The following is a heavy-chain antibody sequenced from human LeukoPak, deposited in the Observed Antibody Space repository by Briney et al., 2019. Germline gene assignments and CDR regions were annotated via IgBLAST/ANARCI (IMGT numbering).Heavy chain of an antibody. V-gene: IGHV3-48*03. CDR3: ASPSDYFDY. CDR2: ISSSGSTI. CDR1: GFTFGSYE. J-gene: IGHJ4*02. Sequence: PGGSLRLSXAASGFTFGSYEMNWVRQTPGKGLEWVSYISSSGSTIYYADSVKGRFTISRDNAKNSLYLQMNSLRAEDTAVYYCASPSDYFDYWGQGTLVTVSS.